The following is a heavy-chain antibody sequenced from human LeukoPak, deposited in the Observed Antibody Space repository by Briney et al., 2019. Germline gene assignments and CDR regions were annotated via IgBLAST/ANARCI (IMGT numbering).Heavy chain of an antibody. D-gene: IGHD3-10*01. CDR1: GGSFSGYY. CDR3: ARSPRSGTLQTYYYMDV. J-gene: IGHJ6*03. Sequence: SETLSLTCAVYGGSFSGYYWSWIRQPPGKGLEWIGEINHSGSTNYNPSLKSRVTISVDTSKNQFSLKLSSVTAAGTAVYYCARSPRSGTLQTYYYMDVWGKGTTVTVSS. CDR2: INHSGST. V-gene: IGHV4-34*01.